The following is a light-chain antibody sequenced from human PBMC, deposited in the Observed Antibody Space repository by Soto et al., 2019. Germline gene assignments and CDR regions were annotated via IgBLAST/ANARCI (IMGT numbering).Light chain of an antibody. Sequence: QSALTHPASVSGSPGQSITISCTGTSSDVGSYNLVSWYQHHAGKAPKLMIYEVSKRPSGVSNRFSGSKSGNTASLTISGLQAEDEADYYCCSYAGSNTYGVFGGGTQLTVL. CDR2: EVS. J-gene: IGLJ7*01. CDR1: SSDVGSYNL. CDR3: CSYAGSNTYGV. V-gene: IGLV2-23*02.